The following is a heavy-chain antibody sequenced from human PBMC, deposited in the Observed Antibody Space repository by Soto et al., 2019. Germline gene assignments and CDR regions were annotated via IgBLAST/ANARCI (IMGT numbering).Heavy chain of an antibody. Sequence: SVKVSCKASGYTFTGYYMHWVRQAPGQGLEWMGWINPNSGGTNYAQKFQGRVTMTRDTSISTVYMELNSLRSEDTAVYYCARRKERSGPHYFDYWGQGSLVTVSS. CDR3: ARRKERSGPHYFDY. D-gene: IGHD6-25*01. V-gene: IGHV1-2*02. CDR2: INPNSGGT. J-gene: IGHJ4*02. CDR1: GYTFTGYY.